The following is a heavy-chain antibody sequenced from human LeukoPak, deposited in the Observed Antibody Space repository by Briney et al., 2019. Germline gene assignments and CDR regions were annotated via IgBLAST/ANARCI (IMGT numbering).Heavy chain of an antibody. CDR3: ARDLSGWPDY. D-gene: IGHD6-19*01. CDR1: GITFSSYS. J-gene: IGHJ4*02. V-gene: IGHV3-21*01. CDR2: ISSSSSYI. Sequence: GGSLRLSCAASGITFSSYSMNWVRQAPGKGLEWVSSISSSSSYIYYADSVKGRFTISRDNAKNSLYLQMNSLRAEDTAVYYCARDLSGWPDYWGQGTLVTVSS.